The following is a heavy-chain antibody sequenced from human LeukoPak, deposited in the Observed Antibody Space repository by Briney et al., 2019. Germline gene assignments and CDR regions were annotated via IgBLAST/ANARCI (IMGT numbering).Heavy chain of an antibody. Sequence: ASVKVSCKASGYTFTSYDINWVRQAPGQGLEGMGWMNPNSGNTVYAQKFQGRVTMTRNTSISTAYMELSSLRSEDTAVYYCARLKYSSGWYEDYWGQGTLVTVSS. V-gene: IGHV1-8*01. J-gene: IGHJ4*02. CDR2: MNPNSGNT. CDR3: ARLKYSSGWYEDY. CDR1: GYTFTSYD. D-gene: IGHD6-19*01.